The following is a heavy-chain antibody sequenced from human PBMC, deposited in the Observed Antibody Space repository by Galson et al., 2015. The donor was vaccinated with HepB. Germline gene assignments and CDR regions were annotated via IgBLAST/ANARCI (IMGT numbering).Heavy chain of an antibody. CDR3: AKPSSGWYYYYMDV. V-gene: IGHV3-43*01. CDR2: ISWDGGST. Sequence: SLRLSCAASGFTFDDYTMHWVRQAPGKGLEWVSLISWDGGSTYYADSVKGRFTISRDNSKNSLYLQMNSLRTEDTALYYCAKPSSGWYYYYMDVWGKGTTVTVSS. D-gene: IGHD6-19*01. J-gene: IGHJ6*03. CDR1: GFTFDDYT.